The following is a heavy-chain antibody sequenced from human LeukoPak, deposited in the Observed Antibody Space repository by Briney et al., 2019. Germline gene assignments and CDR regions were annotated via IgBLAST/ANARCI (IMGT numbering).Heavy chain of an antibody. CDR3: ARAYYDRNWFDP. V-gene: IGHV4-59*01. CDR2: IYYSGST. Sequence: SETLSLTCTVSGDSISGFYWSWIRQPPGKGLEWIGYIYYSGSTNYNPSLKSRVTISVDTSKNQFSLKLSSVTAADTAVYYCARAYYDRNWFDPWGQGTLVTVSS. CDR1: GDSISGFY. D-gene: IGHD3-16*01. J-gene: IGHJ5*02.